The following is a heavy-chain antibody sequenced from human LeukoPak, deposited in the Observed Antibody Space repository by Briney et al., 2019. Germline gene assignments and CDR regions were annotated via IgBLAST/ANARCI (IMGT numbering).Heavy chain of an antibody. Sequence: GGSLRLSCAASGFTFSSYAMSWVRQAPGKGLEWVSAISGSGGSTYYADSVKGRFTISRDNSKNTLYLQMNSLRAEDTAVYYCARLYGSGSYAESPNDYWGQGTLVTVSS. CDR3: ARLYGSGSYAESPNDY. J-gene: IGHJ4*02. CDR1: GFTFSSYA. D-gene: IGHD3-10*01. V-gene: IGHV3-23*01. CDR2: ISGSGGST.